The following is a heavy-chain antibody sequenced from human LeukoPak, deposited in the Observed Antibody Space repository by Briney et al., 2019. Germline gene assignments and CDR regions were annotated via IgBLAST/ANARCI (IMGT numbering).Heavy chain of an antibody. CDR3: ARVEVGDYVWGSYRL. Sequence: ASVKVSCKVSGYTFTGYYMHWVRQAPGQGLEWMGWINPNSGGTNYAQKFQGRVTMTRDTSISTAYMELSRLRSDDTAVYYCARVEVGDYVWGSYRLWGQGTLVTVSS. D-gene: IGHD3-16*02. J-gene: IGHJ4*02. CDR2: INPNSGGT. CDR1: GYTFTGYY. V-gene: IGHV1-2*02.